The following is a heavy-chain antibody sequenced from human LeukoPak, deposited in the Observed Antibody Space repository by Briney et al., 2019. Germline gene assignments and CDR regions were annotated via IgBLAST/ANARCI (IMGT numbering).Heavy chain of an antibody. Sequence: QPGGSLRLSCAASGFTFSSYWMTWVRQAPGKGLEWVANIKQDGSEKNYVDSVKGRFTISRDNAKNSLYLQMNSLRAEDTALYYCAKVTDILTGYKQALFDYWGQGTLVTVSS. V-gene: IGHV3-7*03. J-gene: IGHJ4*02. CDR1: GFTFSSYW. D-gene: IGHD3-9*01. CDR2: IKQDGSEK. CDR3: AKVTDILTGYKQALFDY.